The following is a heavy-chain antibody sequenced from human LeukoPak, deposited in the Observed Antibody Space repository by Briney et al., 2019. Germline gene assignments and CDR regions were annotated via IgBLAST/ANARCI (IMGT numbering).Heavy chain of an antibody. D-gene: IGHD3-22*01. J-gene: IGHJ4*02. CDR2: ITGYDANT. CDR3: ARDDPAYDRRGYYYY. Sequence: ASVKVSCKTSGYTLINYAISWVRQAPGQGLEWLGWITGYDANTKYAQKIQGRVTMTIDMSTSTAYMQLRSLRYDDTAVYYCARDDPAYDRRGYYYYWGQGSLVTVSS. CDR1: GYTLINYA. V-gene: IGHV1-18*01.